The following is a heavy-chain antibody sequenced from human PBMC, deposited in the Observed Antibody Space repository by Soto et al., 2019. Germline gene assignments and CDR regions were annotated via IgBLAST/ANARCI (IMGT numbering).Heavy chain of an antibody. CDR1: GYSFTSYW. CDR2: IYPGDSDT. J-gene: IGHJ4*02. V-gene: IGHV5-51*01. D-gene: IGHD6-6*01. Sequence: PGESLKISCKGSGYSFTSYWIGWVRQMPGKGLEWMGIIYPGDSDTRYSPSFQGQVTISADKSISTAYLQWSSLKASDTAMYYCARRSFCSSSSTPYYFDYWGQGTLVTVSS. CDR3: ARRSFCSSSSTPYYFDY.